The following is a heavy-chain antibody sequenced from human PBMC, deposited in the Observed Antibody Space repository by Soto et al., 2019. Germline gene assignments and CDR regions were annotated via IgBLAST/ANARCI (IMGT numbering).Heavy chain of an antibody. CDR3: ASSESYYFDY. V-gene: IGHV3-53*01. CDR1: GFSVTTHY. D-gene: IGHD1-26*01. CDR2: IYRGDFI. Sequence: EVQLVESGGGVIQPVKSLRLSCAASGFSVTTHYMSWVRQAPGKGLEWVSVIYRGDFIYYADAVKGRFTISRDNSRNTVYLQMNSLRAEDTAFYFCASSESYYFDYWGRGTRVTVSS. J-gene: IGHJ4*02.